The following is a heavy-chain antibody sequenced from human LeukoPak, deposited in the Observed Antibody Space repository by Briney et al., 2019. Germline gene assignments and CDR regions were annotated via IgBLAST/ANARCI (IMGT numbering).Heavy chain of an antibody. D-gene: IGHD3-22*01. J-gene: IGHJ3*02. Sequence: RASVKVSCKASGYTFTSYGISWVRQAPGQGLEGMGWISAYNGNANYAQKLQGRVTMTTDTSTSTAYMELRSLRSDDTAVYYCARGSLYYYDSSGHYAFDIWGQGTMVTVSS. CDR3: ARGSLYYYDSSGHYAFDI. CDR2: ISAYNGNA. CDR1: GYTFTSYG. V-gene: IGHV1-18*01.